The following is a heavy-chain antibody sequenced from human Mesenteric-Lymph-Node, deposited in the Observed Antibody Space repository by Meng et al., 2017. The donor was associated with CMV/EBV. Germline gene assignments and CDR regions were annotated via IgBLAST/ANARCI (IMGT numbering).Heavy chain of an antibody. V-gene: IGHV1-69*10. CDR2: IIPILDIP. Sequence: SVKVSCKASGGTFSNYAINWVRQAPGQGLEWMGGIIPILDIPNYAQKFQGRVTITADKSTSTAYMELSSLRSEDTAVYYCAREVEGGSSSLDYGMDVWDQGTTVTVSS. D-gene: IGHD2-15*01. J-gene: IGHJ6*02. CDR1: GGTFSNYA. CDR3: AREVEGGSSSLDYGMDV.